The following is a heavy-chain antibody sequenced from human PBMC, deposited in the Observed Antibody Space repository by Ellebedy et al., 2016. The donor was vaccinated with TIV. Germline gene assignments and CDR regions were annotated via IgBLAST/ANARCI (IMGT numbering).Heavy chain of an antibody. Sequence: GESLKISXAASGFTFSSHHMVWVRQAPGKGLESVASISASGDRTYYADSVKGRFTISRENSKNTLYLQMNSLRAEDTAVYYCAKDDEAGWGQGTLVTVSS. CDR2: ISASGDRT. J-gene: IGHJ4*02. V-gene: IGHV3-23*01. D-gene: IGHD6-19*01. CDR3: AKDDEAG. CDR1: GFTFSSHH.